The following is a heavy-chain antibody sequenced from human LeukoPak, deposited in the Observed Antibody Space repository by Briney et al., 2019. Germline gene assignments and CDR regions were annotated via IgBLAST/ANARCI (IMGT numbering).Heavy chain of an antibody. J-gene: IGHJ6*02. CDR3: GKDVLAGGLDV. CDR2: ISGSSSII. V-gene: IGHV3-48*04. Sequence: GGSLRLSCAASGFTFSSYSMNWVRQAPGRGLEWVSYISGSSSIIYYADSMKGRFTVSRDNAKNSLFLQMNSLRAEDTALYYCGKDVLAGGLDVWGQGTTVTVSS. CDR1: GFTFSSYS.